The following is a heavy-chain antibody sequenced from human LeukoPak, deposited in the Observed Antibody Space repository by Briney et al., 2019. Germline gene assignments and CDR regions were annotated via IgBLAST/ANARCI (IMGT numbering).Heavy chain of an antibody. CDR1: GGTFSSYA. Sequence: GASVKVSCKASGGTFSSYAISWVRQAPGQGLEWMGGIIPIFGTANYAQKFQGRVTITADKSTSTAYMELSSLRSEDTAVYYCARYHYGGNSGGRGWFDPWGQGTLVTVSS. CDR2: IIPIFGTA. CDR3: ARYHYGGNSGGRGWFDP. V-gene: IGHV1-69*06. J-gene: IGHJ5*02. D-gene: IGHD4-23*01.